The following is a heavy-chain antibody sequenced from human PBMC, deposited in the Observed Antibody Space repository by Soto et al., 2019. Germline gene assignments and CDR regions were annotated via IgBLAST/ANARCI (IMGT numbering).Heavy chain of an antibody. Sequence: QSGPEIKKPGASVRISCATSGFSFSDFYMHWVRQAPGQGLEWMGVINPGVGSTCYAQRFRGRVTMTSHTSTNTLYRELDRLTSEYTVTYFCAKSNSATSAPCLRLDFDYWGQGTLVTVSS. CDR2: INPGVGST. V-gene: IGHV1-46*01. CDR1: GFSFSDFY. J-gene: IGHJ4*02. D-gene: IGHD2-15*01. CDR3: AKSNSATSAPCLRLDFDY.